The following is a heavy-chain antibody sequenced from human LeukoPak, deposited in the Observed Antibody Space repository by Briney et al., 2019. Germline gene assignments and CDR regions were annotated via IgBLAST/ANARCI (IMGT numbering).Heavy chain of an antibody. CDR1: GFTFRQFE. D-gene: IGHD1-1*01. CDR2: SSPSGITT. V-gene: IGHV3-48*03. Sequence: GSLRLSCAASGFTFRQFEMTWVRQAPGKGLEWISYSSPSGITTYYADSVRGRFTISRDNAKNSLYLQMDGLTVDDTALYYCAREGDVYNWNDGYYFDHWGQGILVTVSS. J-gene: IGHJ4*02. CDR3: AREGDVYNWNDGYYFDH.